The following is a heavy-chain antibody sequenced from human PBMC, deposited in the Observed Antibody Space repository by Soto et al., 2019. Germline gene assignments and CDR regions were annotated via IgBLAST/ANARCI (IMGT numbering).Heavy chain of an antibody. V-gene: IGHV3-23*01. J-gene: IGHJ4*02. CDR2: ISGSDSST. CDR1: GFTFSSYA. D-gene: IGHD5-12*01. Sequence: EVQLLESGGGLVQPGGSLRLSCAASGFTFSSYAMNWVRQAPGKGLEWVSGISGSDSSTYYAVSMKGRFTISRDNTKNTLHVQMNSLRAEDTAIYYCAKAISGYKAPLDHCGQGTRVTVSS. CDR3: AKAISGYKAPLDH.